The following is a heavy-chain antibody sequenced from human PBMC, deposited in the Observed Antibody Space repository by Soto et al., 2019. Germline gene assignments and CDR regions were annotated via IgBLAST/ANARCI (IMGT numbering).Heavy chain of an antibody. CDR3: ARAGGYVDDFDY. Sequence: SETLSLTCTVSGGSISSYYWSWIRQPPGKGLEWIGYIYYSGSTNYNPSIKSRITITVDTSKNQFTLKQSSMTDADTAVYYCARAGGYVDDFDYWGQGTLVTVSS. D-gene: IGHD5-12*01. J-gene: IGHJ4*02. CDR1: GGSISSYY. CDR2: IYYSGST. V-gene: IGHV4-59*01.